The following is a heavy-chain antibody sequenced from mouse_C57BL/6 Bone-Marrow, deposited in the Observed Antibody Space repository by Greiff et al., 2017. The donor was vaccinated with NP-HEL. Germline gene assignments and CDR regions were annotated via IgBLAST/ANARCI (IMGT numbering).Heavy chain of an antibody. V-gene: IGHV3-6*01. CDR2: ISYDGSN. Sequence: VQLKEPGPGLVKPSQSLSLTCSVTGYSITSGYYWNWIRQFPGNKLEWMGYISYDGSNNYNPSLKNRISITRDTSKNQFFLKLNSVTTEDTATYYCAREVGYDGYLFAYWGQGTLVTVSA. J-gene: IGHJ3*01. CDR1: GYSITSGYY. CDR3: AREVGYDGYLFAY. D-gene: IGHD2-3*01.